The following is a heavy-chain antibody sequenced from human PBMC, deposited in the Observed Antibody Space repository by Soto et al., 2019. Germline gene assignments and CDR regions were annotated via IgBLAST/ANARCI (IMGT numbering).Heavy chain of an antibody. CDR3: VRDDLRRGAYYSGIDV. CDR2: IYPGDLDT. V-gene: IGHV5-51*01. D-gene: IGHD1-1*01. CDR1: GYSFTRYW. Sequence: GESLKISCKGSGYSFTRYWIGWVRQMPGKGLEWVGIIYPGDLDTRYSPSFRGQVTISADRSTSTAYLQWNSLKASDTAIYYCVRDDLRRGAYYSGIDVWGQGTTVTVSS. J-gene: IGHJ6*02.